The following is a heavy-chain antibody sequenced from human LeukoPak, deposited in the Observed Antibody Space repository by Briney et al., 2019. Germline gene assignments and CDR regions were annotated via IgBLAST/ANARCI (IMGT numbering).Heavy chain of an antibody. D-gene: IGHD4-17*01. CDR3: ARGGYGDYDAPLGY. CDR1: GFTFSGYS. CDR2: IKQDGSEK. Sequence: PGGSLRLSCAASGFTFSGYSMNWVRQAPGKGLEWVANIKQDGSEKYYVDSVKGRFTISRDNAKNSLYLQMNSLRAEDTAVYYCARGGYGDYDAPLGYWGQGTLVTVSS. V-gene: IGHV3-7*01. J-gene: IGHJ4*02.